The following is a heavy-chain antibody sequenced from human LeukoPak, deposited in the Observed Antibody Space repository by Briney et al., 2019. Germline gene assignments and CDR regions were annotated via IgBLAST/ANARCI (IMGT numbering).Heavy chain of an antibody. D-gene: IGHD3-3*01. J-gene: IGHJ3*02. CDR2: ISLYNGNT. CDR3: ARVIETGRDFWSGQDTYDGFHI. CDR1: GYTFTSYG. V-gene: IGHV1-18*04. Sequence: ASVKVSCKAAGYTFTSYGVSWVRQAPGQGLEWMAWISLYNGNTHFANKLQGRGTLSTDIFTSTAYMELWSLRSDDAAVYCCARVIETGRDFWSGQDTYDGFHIWGEGTMVTVSS.